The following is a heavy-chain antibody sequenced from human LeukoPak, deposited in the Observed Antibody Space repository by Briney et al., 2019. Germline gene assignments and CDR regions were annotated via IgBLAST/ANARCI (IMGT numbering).Heavy chain of an antibody. CDR1: GFSLSTSGMC. V-gene: IGHV2-70*01. Sequence: SGPTLVNPTQTLTLTCTFSGFSLSTSGMCVSWIRQPPEKALEWLALIDWDDDKYYSTSLKTRLPISKDTSKNQVVLTMNNMAPVDTATYYCARIRAGIAAGAFDYWGQGTLVTVSS. CDR3: ARIRAGIAAGAFDY. J-gene: IGHJ4*02. D-gene: IGHD6-13*01. CDR2: IDWDDDK.